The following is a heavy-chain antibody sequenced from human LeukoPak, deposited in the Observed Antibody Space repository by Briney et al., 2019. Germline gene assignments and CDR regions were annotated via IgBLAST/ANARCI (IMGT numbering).Heavy chain of an antibody. J-gene: IGHJ4*02. CDR1: GGSISTYY. CDR3: ARSYGSGNYFDY. V-gene: IGHV4-59*01. CDR2: IYYNGSA. Sequence: SEILSLTCTISGGSISTYYWSWIRQPPGKGLEWIGYIYYNGSAKYNPSLKSRVTLSVDTSKNQFSLKLSSVTAADTAVYYCARSYGSGNYFDYWGQGTLVTVSS. D-gene: IGHD3-10*01.